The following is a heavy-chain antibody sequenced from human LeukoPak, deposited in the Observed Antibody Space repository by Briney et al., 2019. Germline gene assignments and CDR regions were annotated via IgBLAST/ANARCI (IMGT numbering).Heavy chain of an antibody. V-gene: IGHV4-30-4*08. D-gene: IGHD3-10*01. CDR3: ARVHYGSGSLYYYYYYMDV. CDR1: GGSISSDDYY. J-gene: IGHJ6*03. Sequence: KASENLSLNCTVSGGSISSDDYYWSRIRQPPGKGLEWIGYIYYSGSTHYNPSLKSRVTISVDTSKNQFSLKLSSVTAADTAVYYCARVHYGSGSLYYYYYYMDVWGKGTTVTVSS. CDR2: IYYSGST.